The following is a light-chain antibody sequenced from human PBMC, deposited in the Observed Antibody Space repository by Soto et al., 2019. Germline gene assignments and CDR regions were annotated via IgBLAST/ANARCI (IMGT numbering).Light chain of an antibody. CDR2: DNA. J-gene: IGLJ2*01. V-gene: IGLV1-51*01. CDR1: SSNIGRNF. CDR3: GTWDSSLKAWL. Sequence: QSVLTQPPSVSAAPGQKVTISCSGSSSNIGRNFVSWYQHVPRTAPQLLLYDNAKRPSGIPDRFSGSKAGMSATLNIAGLQTGDEADYYCGTWDSSLKAWLFGGGTKLTVL.